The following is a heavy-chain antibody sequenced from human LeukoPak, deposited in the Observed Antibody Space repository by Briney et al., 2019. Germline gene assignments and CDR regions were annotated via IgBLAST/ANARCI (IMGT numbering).Heavy chain of an antibody. J-gene: IGHJ4*02. CDR1: GFTFSSYG. CDR3: ARDRPDNAFDY. D-gene: IGHD1-14*01. CDR2: IWYDGSNK. Sequence: GGALRLSCAASGFTFSSYGIHGVRQAPGKGLEWVAVIWYDGSNKYYAHSVKGRFTISRDNSKNTLYLQMNSLRAEDTAVYYCARDRPDNAFDYWGQGTLVTVSS. V-gene: IGHV3-33*01.